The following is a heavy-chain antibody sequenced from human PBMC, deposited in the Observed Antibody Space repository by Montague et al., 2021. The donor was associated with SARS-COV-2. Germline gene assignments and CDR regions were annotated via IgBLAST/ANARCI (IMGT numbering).Heavy chain of an antibody. CDR2: VHHSGNS. Sequence: TLSLTCGVSGGSVSSAGYSWYWIREPPGKGLEWIGHVHHSGNSYYNPSLKSRVTISRDGPKNQFSLKVTSVTAADTAVYYCASYRDYGDYFWGQGALVTGAS. V-gene: IGHV4-30-2*01. CDR3: ASYRDYGDYF. D-gene: IGHD4-17*01. CDR1: GGSVSSAGYS. J-gene: IGHJ4*02.